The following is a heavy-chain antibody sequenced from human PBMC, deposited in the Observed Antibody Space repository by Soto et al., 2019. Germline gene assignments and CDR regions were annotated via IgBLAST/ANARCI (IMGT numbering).Heavy chain of an antibody. CDR2: IYFTGST. CDR1: GGSISSYY. CDR3: AREVAGLIC. Sequence: PSETLSLTCTVSGGSISSYYWNWIRQPPGKGLEWIGYIYFTGSTNYNPSLKSRVTISVDTSKTQFSLELTSVTAADTAVYYCAREVAGLICWGQGILVTVSS. V-gene: IGHV4-59*12. J-gene: IGHJ1*01. D-gene: IGHD6-19*01.